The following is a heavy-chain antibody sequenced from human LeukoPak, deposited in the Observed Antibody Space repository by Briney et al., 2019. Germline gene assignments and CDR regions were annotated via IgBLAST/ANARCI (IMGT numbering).Heavy chain of an antibody. CDR3: ARQMRVSSGWYSDY. D-gene: IGHD6-19*01. CDR1: GYTFTGYY. J-gene: IGHJ4*02. V-gene: IGHV1-2*06. Sequence: SVKVSCKASGYTFTGYYMHWVRQAPGQGLEWMGRINPNSGGTNYAQKFQGRVTMTRDTSIRTAYMELSRLRSDDTAVYYCARQMRVSSGWYSDYWGQGTLVTVSS. CDR2: INPNSGGT.